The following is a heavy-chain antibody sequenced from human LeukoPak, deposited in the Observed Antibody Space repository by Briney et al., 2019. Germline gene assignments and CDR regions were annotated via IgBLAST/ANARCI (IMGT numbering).Heavy chain of an antibody. Sequence: GGSLRLSCAASGFTFGSYSMNWVRQAPGKGLEWVSSISSSSSYIYYADSVKGRFTISRDNAKNSLYLQMNSLRAEDTAVYYCARDHTDYGDYETFDYWGQGTLVTVSS. CDR3: ARDHTDYGDYETFDY. V-gene: IGHV3-21*01. CDR2: ISSSSSYI. J-gene: IGHJ4*02. D-gene: IGHD4-17*01. CDR1: GFTFGSYS.